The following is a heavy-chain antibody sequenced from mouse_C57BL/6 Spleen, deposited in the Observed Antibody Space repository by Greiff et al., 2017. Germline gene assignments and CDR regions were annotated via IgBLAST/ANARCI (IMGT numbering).Heavy chain of an antibody. CDR1: GYTFTSYW. J-gene: IGHJ4*01. CDR3: ASRGYGSSYAMDY. CDR2: IDPSDSYT. V-gene: IGHV1-59*01. D-gene: IGHD1-1*01. Sequence: QVQLKQPGAELVRPGTSVKLSCKASGYTFTSYWMHWVKQRPGQGLEWIGVIDPSDSYTNYNQKFKGKATLTVDTSSSTAYMQLCSLTSEDSAVYYCASRGYGSSYAMDYWGQGTTVTVSS.